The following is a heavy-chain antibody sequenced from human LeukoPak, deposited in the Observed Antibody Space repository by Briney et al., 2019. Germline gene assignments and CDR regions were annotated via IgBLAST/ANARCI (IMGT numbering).Heavy chain of an antibody. CDR2: INPNSGGT. J-gene: IGHJ3*02. CDR3: ARNFPGYRAFDI. CDR1: GYTFTGYY. V-gene: IGHV1-2*02. D-gene: IGHD6-13*01. Sequence: GASVKVSCKASGYTFTGYYMHWVRQARGQGLERMGWINPNSGGTNYAQKFQGRVTMTRDTSISTAYMELSRVRSDDTAVYYCARNFPGYRAFDIWGQGTMVTVSS.